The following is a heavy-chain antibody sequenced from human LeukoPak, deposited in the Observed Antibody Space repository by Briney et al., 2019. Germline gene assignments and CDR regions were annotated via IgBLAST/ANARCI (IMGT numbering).Heavy chain of an antibody. J-gene: IGHJ6*03. CDR3: ARTGGSFYFYYYLDA. D-gene: IGHD1-26*01. V-gene: IGHV4-38-2*02. CDR2: IYHSGST. Sequence: SETLSLTCTVSGYSISSGYYWGWIQQPPGKGLEWIGSIYHSGSTYYNPSLKSRVTISVDTSKNQFSLKLSSVTAADTAVYYCARTGGSFYFYYYLDAWGKGTTVTVSS. CDR1: GYSISSGYY.